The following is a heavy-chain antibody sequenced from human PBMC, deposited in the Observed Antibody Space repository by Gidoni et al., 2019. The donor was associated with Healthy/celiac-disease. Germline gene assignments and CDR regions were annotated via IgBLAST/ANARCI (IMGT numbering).Heavy chain of an antibody. V-gene: IGHV3-49*05. CDR1: GFTFGDYA. J-gene: IGHJ4*02. CDR2: IRSKAYGGTT. D-gene: IGHD3-16*02. Sequence: EVQLVESGGGLVKQGRSLRLSCTASGFTFGDYAMSWFRQAPGKGLGWVGFIRSKAYGGTTEYAASVKGRFTISRDDSKSIAYLQMNSLKTEDTAVYYCTRAEGTFGGVIDTPPDYWGQGTLVTVSS. CDR3: TRAEGTFGGVIDTPPDY.